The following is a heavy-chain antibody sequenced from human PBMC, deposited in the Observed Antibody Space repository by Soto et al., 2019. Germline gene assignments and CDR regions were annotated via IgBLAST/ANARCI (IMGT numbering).Heavy chain of an antibody. V-gene: IGHV1-46*03. Sequence: ASVKVSCKASGYTFTSYYMNWVRQAPGQGLEWLGIINPSGGYTTYAQRFLGRVTMTSDTSTSTVHMELGSLTSEDTAVYYCARGGGIAAVTAPYDHWGQGTLLTVST. D-gene: IGHD2-21*02. CDR3: ARGGGIAAVTAPYDH. J-gene: IGHJ4*02. CDR2: INPSGGYT. CDR1: GYTFTSYY.